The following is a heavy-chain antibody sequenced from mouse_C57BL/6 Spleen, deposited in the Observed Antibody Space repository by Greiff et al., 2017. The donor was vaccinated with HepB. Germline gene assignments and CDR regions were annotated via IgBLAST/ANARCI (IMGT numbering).Heavy chain of an antibody. Sequence: EVQRVESGGGLVKPGGSLKLSCAASGFTFSSYAMSWVRQTPEKRLEWVATISDGGSYTYYPDNVKGRFTISRDNAKNNLYLQMSHLKSEDTAMYYCARIVYSNYLAWFAYWGQGTLVTVSA. D-gene: IGHD2-5*01. J-gene: IGHJ3*01. CDR1: GFTFSSYA. V-gene: IGHV5-4*01. CDR3: ARIVYSNYLAWFAY. CDR2: ISDGGSYT.